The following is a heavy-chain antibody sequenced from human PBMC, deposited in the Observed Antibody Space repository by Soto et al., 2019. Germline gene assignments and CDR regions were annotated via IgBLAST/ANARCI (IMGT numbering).Heavy chain of an antibody. Sequence: QGQLVQSGAEVKKPGASVKVSCKASGYTFSDFGVSWVRQAPAQGLEWMGWISAYNSNTNYAQKVQGRVTMTTDTSTSTAYMEVRNLTSDDTAVYYCARDSGNLGNWAYFFDYWGQGTLVTVSS. CDR2: ISAYNSNT. CDR1: GYTFSDFG. V-gene: IGHV1-18*01. D-gene: IGHD1-1*01. J-gene: IGHJ4*02. CDR3: ARDSGNLGNWAYFFDY.